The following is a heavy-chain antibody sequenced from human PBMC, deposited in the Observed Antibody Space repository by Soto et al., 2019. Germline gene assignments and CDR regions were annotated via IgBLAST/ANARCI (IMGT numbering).Heavy chain of an antibody. CDR1: GFSLSTSGVG. CDR3: ARLRVLLWFGELFPDY. V-gene: IGHV2-5*02. J-gene: IGHJ4*02. D-gene: IGHD3-10*01. Sequence: QITLKESGPTLVKSTQTLTLTCTFSGFSLSTSGVGAGWIRQPPGKALEWLALIYWDDDKRYSPSLKSRLTITKDTAKNQVVLTMTNMDPVDTATYYCARLRVLLWFGELFPDYWGQGTLVTVSS. CDR2: IYWDDDK.